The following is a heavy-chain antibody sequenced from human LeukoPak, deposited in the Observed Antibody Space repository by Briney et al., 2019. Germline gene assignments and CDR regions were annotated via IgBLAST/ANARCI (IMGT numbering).Heavy chain of an antibody. CDR1: GFTLSSYW. Sequence: GGSLRLSCAASGFTLSSYWMSWVRQAPGKGLEWVANIKQDGSEKYYVDSVKGRFTISRDNAKNSLYLQMNSLRAEDTAVYYCARDGCSSTSCYLPYQYYYMNVWGQGTTVTVSS. D-gene: IGHD2-2*01. CDR3: ARDGCSSTSCYLPYQYYYMNV. V-gene: IGHV3-7*01. CDR2: IKQDGSEK. J-gene: IGHJ6*03.